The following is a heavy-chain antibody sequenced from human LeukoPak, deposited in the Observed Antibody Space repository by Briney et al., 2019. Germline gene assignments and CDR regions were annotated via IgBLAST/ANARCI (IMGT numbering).Heavy chain of an antibody. V-gene: IGHV4-39*07. J-gene: IGHJ6*03. Sequence: SETLSLTCTVSGGSISSSGYYWDWIRQPPGKGLEWIGNIYYGGSTYYNPSLKSRVTISVDTSKNQFSLKLSSVTAADTAVYYCARGLSWGGYYYYYMDVWGKGTTVTVSS. CDR1: GGSISSSGYY. D-gene: IGHD3-16*01. CDR2: IYYGGST. CDR3: ARGLSWGGYYYYYMDV.